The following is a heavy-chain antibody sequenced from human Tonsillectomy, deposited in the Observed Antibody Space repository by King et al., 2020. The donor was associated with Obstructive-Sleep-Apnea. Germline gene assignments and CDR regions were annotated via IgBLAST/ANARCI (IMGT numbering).Heavy chain of an antibody. V-gene: IGHV3-7*03. CDR2: IKQDGSEK. D-gene: IGHD2-2*01. CDR3: VRRYCSSTSCYFNY. Sequence: VQLVESGGGLVQPGGSLRLSCAASGFSFSSYWMSWVRQAPGKGREGVANIKQDGSEKYYVDSVKGRFTISSDNAKNSLYLQMNSLRAEDTAVYYCVRRYCSSTSCYFNYWGQGTLVTVSS. J-gene: IGHJ4*02. CDR1: GFSFSSYW.